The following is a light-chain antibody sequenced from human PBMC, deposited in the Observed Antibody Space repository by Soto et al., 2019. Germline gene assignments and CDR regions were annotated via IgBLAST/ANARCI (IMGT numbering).Light chain of an antibody. J-gene: IGLJ1*01. CDR1: RSDVGGYNF. CDR3: CSYAGSYTWV. CDR2: DVS. V-gene: IGLV2-11*01. Sequence: QSALTQPRSVSGSPGQSVTISCTGTRSDVGGYNFVSWYQQHQGKAHKLMIYDVSKRPSGVPDRCSGSKSGNTASLTISGLQAEDEADYYCCSYAGSYTWVFGTGTKLTVL.